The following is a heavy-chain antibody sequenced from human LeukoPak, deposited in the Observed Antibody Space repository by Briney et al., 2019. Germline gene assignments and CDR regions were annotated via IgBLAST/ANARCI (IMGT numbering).Heavy chain of an antibody. CDR3: ARGVDYYGV. CDR1: EFTFTRSS. J-gene: IGHJ4*02. D-gene: IGHD3-10*01. Sequence: GSLRLSCAASEFTFTRSSMNWVRQPPGKGLGWIGEINHSGRTNYNPSLTSRVTISVDTSKKQFSLKLSSVTAADTAVYYCARGVDYYGVWGQGTLVTVSS. CDR2: INHSGRT. V-gene: IGHV4-34*01.